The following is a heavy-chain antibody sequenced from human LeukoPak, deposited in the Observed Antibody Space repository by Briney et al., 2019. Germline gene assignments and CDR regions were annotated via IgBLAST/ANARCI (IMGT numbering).Heavy chain of an antibody. V-gene: IGHV3-23*01. CDR3: PKVDYYWFDP. Sequence: GGSLRLSCAASGFTFSSYSMCWVSQAPGEGREWVSAISGSGGSTYYADSVKGRFTISRDNSKNTLYLQMNSLRAEDTAVYYCPKVDYYWFDPWGQGTLVTVSS. CDR1: GFTFSSYS. J-gene: IGHJ5*02. D-gene: IGHD2/OR15-2a*01. CDR2: ISGSGGST.